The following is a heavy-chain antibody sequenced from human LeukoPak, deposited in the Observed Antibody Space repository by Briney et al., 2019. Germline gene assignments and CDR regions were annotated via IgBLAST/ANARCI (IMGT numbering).Heavy chain of an antibody. D-gene: IGHD6-6*01. Sequence: GGSLRLSCTASGFTFGDYAMSWFRQAPGKGLEWVGFIRSKAYGGTTEYAASVKGRFTISRDDSKSTAYLQMNSLKTEDTAVYYCTRAGYSSSRPYYFDYWGRGTLVTVSS. CDR1: GFTFGDYA. CDR2: IRSKAYGGTT. J-gene: IGHJ4*02. V-gene: IGHV3-49*03. CDR3: TRAGYSSSRPYYFDY.